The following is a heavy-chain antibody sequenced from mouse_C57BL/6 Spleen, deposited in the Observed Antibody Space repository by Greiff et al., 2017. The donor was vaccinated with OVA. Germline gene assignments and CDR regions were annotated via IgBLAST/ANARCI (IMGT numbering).Heavy chain of an antibody. J-gene: IGHJ3*01. CDR2: ISNGGGST. D-gene: IGHD1-1*01. CDR3: ARPLTTVVAPFAY. CDR1: GFTFSDYY. V-gene: IGHV5-12*01. Sequence: EVQLQESGGGLVQPGGSLKLSCAASGFTFSDYYMYWVRQTPEKRLEWVAYISNGGGSTYYPDTVKGRFTISRDNAKNTLYLQMSRLKSEDTAMYYCARPLTTVVAPFAYWGQGTLVTVSA.